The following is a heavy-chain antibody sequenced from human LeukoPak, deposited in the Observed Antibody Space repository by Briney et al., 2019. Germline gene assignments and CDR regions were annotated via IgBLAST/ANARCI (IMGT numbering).Heavy chain of an antibody. V-gene: IGHV3-48*01. CDR2: ISSSSGTI. D-gene: IGHD5-12*01. CDR3: ARGRYSSTFDY. Sequence: PGGSLRLSCAASGLTFSTYSMNWVRQAPGKGLEWVSYISSSSGTIHYADSVKGLFTISRDNAKNSLYLQMNSLRAEDTAVYYCARGRYSSTFDYWGQGTLVTVSS. J-gene: IGHJ4*02. CDR1: GLTFSTYS.